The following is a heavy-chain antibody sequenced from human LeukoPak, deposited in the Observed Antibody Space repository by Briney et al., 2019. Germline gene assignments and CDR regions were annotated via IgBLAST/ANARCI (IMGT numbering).Heavy chain of an antibody. D-gene: IGHD3-10*01. CDR1: GYTFTSYA. Sequence: ASVKVSCKASGYTFTSYAMNWVRQAPGQGLEWMGWINTNTGNPTYAQGFTGRFVFSLDTSVSTAYLQISSLKAEDTAVYYCARDAVVQGVRLYNWFDPWGQGTLVTVSS. J-gene: IGHJ5*02. V-gene: IGHV7-4-1*02. CDR2: INTNTGNP. CDR3: ARDAVVQGVRLYNWFDP.